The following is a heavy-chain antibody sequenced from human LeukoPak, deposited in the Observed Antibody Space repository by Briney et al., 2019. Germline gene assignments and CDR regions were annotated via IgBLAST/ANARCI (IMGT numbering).Heavy chain of an antibody. CDR2: INSKSGGT. CDR1: GYTFPDYH. Sequence: ASVKVSCKASGYTFPDYHIRWVRQAPGQGLEWMGWINSKSGGTNYAQKFQGRVTMTRDTSISTAYMELSRLRSDDTAVYYCARDIGQDNSGYRGCLDPWGQGTLVTVSS. CDR3: ARDIGQDNSGYRGCLDP. V-gene: IGHV1-2*02. J-gene: IGHJ5*02. D-gene: IGHD3-22*01.